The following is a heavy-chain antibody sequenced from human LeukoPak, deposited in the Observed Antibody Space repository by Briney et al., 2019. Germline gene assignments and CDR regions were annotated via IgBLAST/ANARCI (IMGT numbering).Heavy chain of an antibody. CDR2: INHSGST. V-gene: IGHV4-34*01. CDR3: ARLRVGATDYFDY. D-gene: IGHD1-26*01. CDR1: GGSFSGYY. J-gene: IGHJ4*02. Sequence: SETLSLTCAVYGGSFSGYYWSWIRQPPGKGLEWIGEINHSGSTNYNPSLKSRVTISVDTSKNQFSLKLSSVTAADTAVYYCARLRVGATDYFDYWGRGTLVTVSS.